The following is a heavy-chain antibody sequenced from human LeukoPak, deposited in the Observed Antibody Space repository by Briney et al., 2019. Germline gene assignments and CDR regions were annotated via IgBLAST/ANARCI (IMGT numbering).Heavy chain of an antibody. CDR1: GFTFSSYA. CDR2: ISGSGGST. V-gene: IGHV3-23*01. CDR3: AKDLRFFDSSGYYLFHY. J-gene: IGHJ4*02. Sequence: PGGTLRLSCAASGFTFSSYAMSWVRQAPGKGLEWVSAISGSGGSTYYADSVKGRFTISRDNSKNTLYLQMNSLRAEDTALYFCAKDLRFFDSSGYYLFHYWGQGALVTVSS. D-gene: IGHD3-22*01.